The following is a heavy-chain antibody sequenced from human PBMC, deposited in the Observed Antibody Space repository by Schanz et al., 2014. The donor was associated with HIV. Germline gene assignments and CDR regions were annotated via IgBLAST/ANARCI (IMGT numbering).Heavy chain of an antibody. D-gene: IGHD2-2*02. Sequence: QVQLVQSGPEVAQPGASVKVSCKASGYTFSRSAISWVRQAPGQGLEWMGWISGKNGETNYAQNFQGRVTMTTDTSASTTYMELTSLRSDDTAMYYCARVEPAAVPDTFFYYGMDVWGQGTTVTVSS. CDR3: ARVEPAAVPDTFFYYGMDV. CDR1: GYTFSRSA. V-gene: IGHV1-18*01. J-gene: IGHJ6*02. CDR2: ISGKNGET.